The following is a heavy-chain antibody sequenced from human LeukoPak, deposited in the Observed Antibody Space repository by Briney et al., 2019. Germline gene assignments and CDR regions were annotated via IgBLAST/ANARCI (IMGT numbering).Heavy chain of an antibody. CDR1: GFTFSSYA. J-gene: IGHJ4*02. V-gene: IGHV3-30*04. Sequence: GGSLRLSCAASGFTFSSYAMHWVRQAPGKGLEWVAVISYDGSNKYYADSVKGRFTISRDNSKNTLYLQMNSLRAEDTAVYYCARGAATGGLLWSGTQTYYFDYWGQGTLVTVSS. CDR2: ISYDGSNK. D-gene: IGHD3-10*01. CDR3: ARGAATGGLLWSGTQTYYFDY.